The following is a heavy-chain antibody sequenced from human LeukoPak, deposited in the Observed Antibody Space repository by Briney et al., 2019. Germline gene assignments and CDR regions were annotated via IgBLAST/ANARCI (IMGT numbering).Heavy chain of an antibody. CDR2: ISSSSSYI. CDR3: ARDRWDTAMASFDY. CDR1: GFTFRSYA. V-gene: IGHV3-21*01. Sequence: PGGSLRLFCAASGFTFRSYAMNWVRQASGEGLEWVSSISSSSSYIYYADLVKGRFTISRDNAKNSLYLQMNSLRAEDTAVYYCARDRWDTAMASFDYWGQGTLVTVSS. J-gene: IGHJ4*02. D-gene: IGHD5-18*01.